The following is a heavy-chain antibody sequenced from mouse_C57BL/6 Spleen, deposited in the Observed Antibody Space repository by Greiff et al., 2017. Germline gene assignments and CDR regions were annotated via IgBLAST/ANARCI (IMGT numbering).Heavy chain of an antibody. D-gene: IGHD1-1*01. J-gene: IGHJ3*01. Sequence: EVQLVESGPGLVKPSQSLSLTCSVTGYSITSGYYWNWIRQFPGNKLEWMGYISYDGSNNYNPSLKNRISITRDTSKNQFFLKLNSVTTEDTATYYCARDGDYYGSRFAYWGQGTLVTVSA. V-gene: IGHV3-6*01. CDR2: ISYDGSN. CDR3: ARDGDYYGSRFAY. CDR1: GYSITSGYY.